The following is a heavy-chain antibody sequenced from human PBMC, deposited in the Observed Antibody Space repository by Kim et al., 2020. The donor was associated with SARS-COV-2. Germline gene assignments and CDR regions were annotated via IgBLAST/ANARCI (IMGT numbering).Heavy chain of an antibody. J-gene: IGHJ4*02. D-gene: IGHD2-15*01. CDR1: GDSISSGLYY. Sequence: SETLSLTCSVSGDSISSGLYYWGWIRQSPGRGLEWIGTFYYSGSTYYNPSLRSRVTISADTANNQFSLKVNSVTAADTAIYYCARIHCGGASCLHLSPNYGGQGTLLTVSS. CDR2: FYYSGST. V-gene: IGHV4-39*01. CDR3: ARIHCGGASCLHLSPNY.